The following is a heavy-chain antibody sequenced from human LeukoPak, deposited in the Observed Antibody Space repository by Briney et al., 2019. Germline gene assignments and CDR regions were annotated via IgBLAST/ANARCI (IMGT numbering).Heavy chain of an antibody. CDR3: ARGPEHYDTLTGIDY. J-gene: IGHJ4*02. D-gene: IGHD3-9*01. V-gene: IGHV4-38-2*02. CDR2: IYHSGST. CDR1: GYSISSGYY. Sequence: NSSETLSLTCTVSGYSISSGYYWGWIRQPPGKGLEWIGSIYHSGSTYYNPSLKSRVTISVDTSKDQFSLKLSSVTAADTAVYYCARGPEHYDTLTGIDYWGQGTLVTVSS.